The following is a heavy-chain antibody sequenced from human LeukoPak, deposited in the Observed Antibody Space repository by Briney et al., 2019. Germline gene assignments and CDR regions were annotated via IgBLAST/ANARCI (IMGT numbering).Heavy chain of an antibody. D-gene: IGHD6-25*01. V-gene: IGHV3-7*03. CDR1: GCTFSNYW. CDR2: IKQDGSEN. CDR3: ARVRGSGCLDY. Sequence: GGSLRLSSAGSGCTFSNYWMSWGRKAPGKGLEWVAIIKQDGSENSYVYSVKGRFTISRDNAKNSLYLQMHSLRVEATAVYYCARVRGSGCLDYWGQGSLVPVSS. J-gene: IGHJ4*02.